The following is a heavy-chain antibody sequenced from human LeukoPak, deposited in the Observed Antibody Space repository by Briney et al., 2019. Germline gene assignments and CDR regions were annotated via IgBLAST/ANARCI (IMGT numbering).Heavy chain of an antibody. CDR2: IYTSGST. Sequence: PSQTLSLTCTVSGGSISSGSYYWSWIRQPAGKGLEWIGRIYTSGSTNYNPSLKSRVTISGDTSKNQFSLKLSSVTAADTAVYYCARDKRITIFGVDMDVWGKGTTVTVSS. CDR1: GGSISSGSYY. CDR3: ARDKRITIFGVDMDV. J-gene: IGHJ6*03. V-gene: IGHV4-61*02. D-gene: IGHD3-3*01.